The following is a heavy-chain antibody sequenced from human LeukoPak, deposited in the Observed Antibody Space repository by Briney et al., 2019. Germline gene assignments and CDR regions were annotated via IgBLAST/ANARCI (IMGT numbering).Heavy chain of an antibody. CDR1: GYTFTSYG. D-gene: IGHD5-18*01. V-gene: IGHV1-18*01. CDR3: ARVSGYSYGRSFPLYWFDP. J-gene: IGHJ5*02. CDR2: ISAYNGNT. Sequence: GASVKVSCKASGYTFTSYGISWVRQAPGQGLEWMGWISAYNGNTNYAQKLQGRVTMTTDTSTSTAYMELRSLRSDDTAVYYCARVSGYSYGRSFPLYWFDPWGQGTLVTVSS.